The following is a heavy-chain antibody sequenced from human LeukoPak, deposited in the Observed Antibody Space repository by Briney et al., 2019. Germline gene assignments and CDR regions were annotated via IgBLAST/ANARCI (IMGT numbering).Heavy chain of an antibody. CDR3: ARGSCSSTSCFPDY. CDR2: ISAYNGNT. J-gene: IGHJ4*02. Sequence: GASVKVSCKASGYTFTSYGISWVRQAPGQGLEWMGWISAYNGNTNYAQKLQGRVTITRDTSASTAYMELSSLRSEDTAVYYCARGSCSSTSCFPDYWGQGTLVTVSS. V-gene: IGHV1-18*01. D-gene: IGHD2-2*01. CDR1: GYTFTSYG.